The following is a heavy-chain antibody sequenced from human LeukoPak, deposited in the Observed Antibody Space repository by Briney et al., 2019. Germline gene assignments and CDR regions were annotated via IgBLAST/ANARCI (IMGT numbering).Heavy chain of an antibody. D-gene: IGHD3-10*01. J-gene: IGHJ6*02. CDR1: GGSISSGGYY. CDR3: ARVRGGYYGSGSHNKGYYYYYGMDV. CDR2: IYYSGST. V-gene: IGHV4-31*03. Sequence: NPSETLSLTCTVSGGSISSGGYYWSWIRQHPGKGLEWIGYIYYSGSTYYNPSLKSRVTISVDTSKNQFSLKLSSVTAADTAVYYCARVRGGYYGSGSHNKGYYYYYGMDVWGQGTTVTVPS.